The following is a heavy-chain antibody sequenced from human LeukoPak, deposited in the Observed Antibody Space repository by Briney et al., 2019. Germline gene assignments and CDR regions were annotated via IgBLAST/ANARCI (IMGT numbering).Heavy chain of an antibody. CDR3: ARGCSGGSCYASFDY. CDR1: GGSISSYY. Sequence: PSETLSLTCTVSGGSISSYYWSWIRQPPGKGLEWIGYIYYSGSTNYNPSLKSRVTISVDTSKNQFSLKLSSVTAADTAVYYCARGCSGGSCYASFDYWGQGTLVTVSS. J-gene: IGHJ4*02. V-gene: IGHV4-59*01. CDR2: IYYSGST. D-gene: IGHD2-15*01.